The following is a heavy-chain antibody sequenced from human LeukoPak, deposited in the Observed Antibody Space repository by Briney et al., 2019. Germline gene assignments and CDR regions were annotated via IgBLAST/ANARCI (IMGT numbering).Heavy chain of an antibody. D-gene: IGHD4-17*01. CDR3: ARDPNLTDGD. V-gene: IGHV3-23*01. Sequence: GGSLRLSCAASGFTFSGSAMSWVRQAPGKGLEWVSAISGNGAATFYADSVKGRFTISRDNSKNTLYLQINSLRAEDTAVYYCARDPNLTDGDWGQGTLVTVSS. CDR2: ISGNGAAT. CDR1: GFTFSGSA. J-gene: IGHJ4*02.